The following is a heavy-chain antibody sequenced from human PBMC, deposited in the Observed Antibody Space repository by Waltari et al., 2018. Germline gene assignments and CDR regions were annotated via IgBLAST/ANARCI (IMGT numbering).Heavy chain of an antibody. CDR1: GGTFRPCG. J-gene: IGHJ2*01. CDR2: ILPVYGLV. CDR3: ARDRTNDLDHLLDI. Sequence: QVQLAQSGAAVRNPGTSVKVSCQASGGTFRPCGFRRVRQAPGQGLEWVGNILPVYGLVNYAQDFQGRVTLTSDEATGTVYLELRSLTFEDTAVYYCARDRTNDLDHLLDIWGRGTLVSVSS. D-gene: IGHD3-3*01. V-gene: IGHV1-69*15.